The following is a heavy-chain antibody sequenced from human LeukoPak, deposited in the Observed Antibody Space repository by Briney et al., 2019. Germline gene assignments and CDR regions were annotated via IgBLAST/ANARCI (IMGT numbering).Heavy chain of an antibody. CDR3: GRDYYCGGDCYAFDY. J-gene: IGHJ4*02. Sequence: PSVKLSCKASGYTFTGYYMHWVRQAPGQGREWMGWINPNSDDTNYAQKFQGRVTMTRDTSISTAYMELSRMRSDDAAVYYCGRDYYCGGDCYAFDYWGQGTLVTVSS. CDR1: GYTFTGYY. V-gene: IGHV1-2*02. CDR2: INPNSDDT. D-gene: IGHD2-21*02.